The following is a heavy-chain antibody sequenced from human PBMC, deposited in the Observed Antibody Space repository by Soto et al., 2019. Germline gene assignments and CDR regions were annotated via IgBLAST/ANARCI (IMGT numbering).Heavy chain of an antibody. D-gene: IGHD2-15*01. CDR3: ARRTGGVVAATKNWFDP. CDR1: GGTFSSYA. J-gene: IGHJ5*02. CDR2: IIPIFGTA. Sequence: ASVKVSCKASGGTFSSYAISWVRQAPGQGLEWMGGIIPIFGTANYAQKFQGRVTITADESTSTAYMELSSLRSEDTAVYYCARRTGGVVAATKNWFDPWGQGTLVTVSS. V-gene: IGHV1-69*13.